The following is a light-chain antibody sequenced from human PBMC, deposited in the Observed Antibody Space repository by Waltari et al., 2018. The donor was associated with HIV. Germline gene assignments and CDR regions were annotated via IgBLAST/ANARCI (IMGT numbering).Light chain of an antibody. CDR1: QSVSSTY. V-gene: IGKV3D-20*01. CDR3: QQYGRSPT. Sequence: EIVLTQFPATLSLSPGARATLSCGASQSVSSTYLAWYQQKPGRAPRLLIYDASSRATGIPDMFSGRWSGTDFTLTISRLAPDDFAVYYCQQYGRSPTFGLGTRLEIK. CDR2: DAS. J-gene: IGKJ5*01.